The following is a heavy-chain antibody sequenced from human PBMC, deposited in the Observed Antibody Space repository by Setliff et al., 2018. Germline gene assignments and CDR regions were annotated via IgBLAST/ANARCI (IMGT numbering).Heavy chain of an antibody. CDR3: RFWSGYYKNDY. CDR2: VYFSGYT. Sequence: PSETLSLTCTVSGGSISSSSYYWGWIRQPPGKGLEWLGSVYFSGYTYYNPSLSGRVTISIDTSKNQFSLRLTTVTAADTAVYYCRFWSGYYKNDYWGQGTLVTVSS. D-gene: IGHD3-3*01. J-gene: IGHJ4*02. V-gene: IGHV4-39*07. CDR1: GGSISSSSYY.